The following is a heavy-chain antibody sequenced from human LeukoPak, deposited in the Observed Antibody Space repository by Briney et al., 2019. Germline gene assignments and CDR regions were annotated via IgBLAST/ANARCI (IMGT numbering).Heavy chain of an antibody. D-gene: IGHD1-14*01. CDR3: ARSQGGTEGENDAFDI. Sequence: SVKVSCKASGGTFSSYAISWVRQAPGQGLEWMGGIIPIFGTANYAQKFQGRVTITADEPTSTAYMELSSLRSEDTAVYYCARSQGGTEGENDAFDIWGQGTMVTVSS. CDR1: GGTFSSYA. CDR2: IIPIFGTA. V-gene: IGHV1-69*13. J-gene: IGHJ3*02.